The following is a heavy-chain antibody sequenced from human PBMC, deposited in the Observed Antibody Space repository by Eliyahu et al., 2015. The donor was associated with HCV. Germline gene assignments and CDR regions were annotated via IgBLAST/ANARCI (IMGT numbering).Heavy chain of an antibody. CDR2: ISWDGGST. J-gene: IGHJ6*02. V-gene: IGHV3-43*01. D-gene: IGHD3-9*01. Sequence: EVQLVESGGVVVQPGGSLRLSCAASGFTFDDYTMHWVRQAPGXGLEWVSLISWDGGSTYYADSVKGRFTISRDNSKNSLYLQMNSLRTEDTALYYCAKDMERLRYFDWLLSTEPRRYYYGMDVWGQGTTVTVSS. CDR1: GFTFDDYT. CDR3: AKDMERLRYFDWLLSTEPRRYYYGMDV.